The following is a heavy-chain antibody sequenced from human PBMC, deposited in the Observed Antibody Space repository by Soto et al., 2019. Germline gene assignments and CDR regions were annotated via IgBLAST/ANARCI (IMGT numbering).Heavy chain of an antibody. CDR2: ISGSGDST. CDR3: AEGVFSGWSHYYGMDV. CDR1: GFTFSSYA. J-gene: IGHJ6*02. Sequence: GGSLRLSCAASGFTFSSYAMSWVRQAPGKGLEWVSAISGSGDSTYYADSVKGRFTISRDNSKNTVYLQMNSLRGEDTAVYYCAEGVFSGWSHYYGMDVWGQGTTVTVSS. V-gene: IGHV3-23*01. D-gene: IGHD6-19*01.